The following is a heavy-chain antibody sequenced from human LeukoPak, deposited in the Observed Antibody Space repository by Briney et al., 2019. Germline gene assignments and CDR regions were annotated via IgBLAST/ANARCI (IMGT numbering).Heavy chain of an antibody. CDR2: INHSGST. Sequence: SETLSLTCAVYGGSFSGYYWSWIRQPPGKGLEWIGEINHSGSTNYNPSLKSRVTISVDTSKNQFSLELSSVTAADTAVYYCARHSSLGSGYYYWGQGTLVTVSS. CDR1: GGSFSGYY. CDR3: ARHSSLGSGYYY. J-gene: IGHJ4*02. V-gene: IGHV4-34*01. D-gene: IGHD3-22*01.